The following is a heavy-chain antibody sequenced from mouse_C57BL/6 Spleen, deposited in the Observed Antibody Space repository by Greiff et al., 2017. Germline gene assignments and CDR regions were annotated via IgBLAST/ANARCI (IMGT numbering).Heavy chain of an antibody. V-gene: IGHV1-81*01. D-gene: IGHD1-1*01. J-gene: IGHJ2*01. Sequence: VKLMESGAELARPGASVKLSCKASGYTFTSYGISWVKQRTGQGLEWIGEIYPRSGNTYYNEKFKGKATLTADKSSSTAYMELRSLTSEDSAVYFCATSGLITTVVATDYFDYWGQGTTLTVSS. CDR1: GYTFTSYG. CDR3: ATSGLITTVVATDYFDY. CDR2: IYPRSGNT.